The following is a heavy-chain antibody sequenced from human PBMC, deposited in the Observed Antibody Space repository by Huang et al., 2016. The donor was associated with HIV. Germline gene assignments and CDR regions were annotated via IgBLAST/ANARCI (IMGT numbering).Heavy chain of an antibody. CDR1: GGSISGSSYY. CDR2: IYYSGST. CDR3: ASGGSFVEF. J-gene: IGHJ4*02. V-gene: IGHV4-39*01. Sequence: QLQLQESGPGLVKPSETLSLTCTVSGGSISGSSYYWGWIRPPPGKGLEWIGNIYYSGSTYYNPSLKSRVTISVDTSKKQFSLKLRSVTAADTAVYYCASGGSFVEFWGQGTPVTFSS. D-gene: IGHD3-16*01.